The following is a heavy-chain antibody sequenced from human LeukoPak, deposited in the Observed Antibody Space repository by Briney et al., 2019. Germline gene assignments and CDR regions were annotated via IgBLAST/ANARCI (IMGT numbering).Heavy chain of an antibody. V-gene: IGHV3-21*01. J-gene: IGHJ4*02. D-gene: IGHD3-16*01. CDR2: ISSSSSYI. CDR3: ASWVPVGGEEPFDY. CDR1: GFTFSSYS. Sequence: GGSLRLSCAASGFTFSSYSMNWVRQAPGKGLEWVSSISSSSSYIYYADSVKGRFTISRDNAKNSLYLQMSSLRAEDTAVYYCASWVPVGGEEPFDYWGQGTLVTVSS.